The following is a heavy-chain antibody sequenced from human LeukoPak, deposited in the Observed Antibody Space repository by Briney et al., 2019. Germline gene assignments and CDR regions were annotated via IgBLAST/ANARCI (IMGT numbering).Heavy chain of an antibody. D-gene: IGHD2-2*01. Sequence: GGSLRLSCAASGFTFSSYAMNWVRQAPGKGPEWVSGISGSGDSTYYADSVKGRFTISRDNSKNTLYLQMNSLRAEDTAVYYCAKDVEDQLFLHWGQGTLVTVSS. J-gene: IGHJ4*02. CDR1: GFTFSSYA. V-gene: IGHV3-23*01. CDR2: ISGSGDST. CDR3: AKDVEDQLFLH.